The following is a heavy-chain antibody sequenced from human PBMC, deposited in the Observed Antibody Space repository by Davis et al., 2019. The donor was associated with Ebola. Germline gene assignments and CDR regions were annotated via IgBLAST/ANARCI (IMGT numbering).Heavy chain of an antibody. CDR3: ARDKNHGSSWYGDAFDI. D-gene: IGHD6-13*01. J-gene: IGHJ3*02. Sequence: GESLKISCAASGFTVSSNYMSWVRQAPGKGLEWVAVIWYDGSNKYYADSVKGRFTISRDNSKNTLYLQMNSLRAEDTAVYYCARDKNHGSSWYGDAFDIWGQGTMVTVSS. CDR2: IWYDGSNK. CDR1: GFTVSSNY. V-gene: IGHV3-33*08.